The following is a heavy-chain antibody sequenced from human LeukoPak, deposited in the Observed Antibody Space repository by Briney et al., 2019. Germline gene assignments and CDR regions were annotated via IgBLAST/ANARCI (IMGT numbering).Heavy chain of an antibody. D-gene: IGHD3-22*01. V-gene: IGHV3-23*01. CDR3: AKARGSYYYDSSGPFDY. CDR1: GFTFNGYA. J-gene: IGHJ4*02. Sequence: GGSLRLSCAASGFTFNGYAMNWVRQAPGKGLEWVSAISDSGDNTYYADSVRGRFTISRDNSKNTLYLQMNSLRAEDTAVYYCAKARGSYYYDSSGPFDYWGQGTLVTVSS. CDR2: ISDSGDNT.